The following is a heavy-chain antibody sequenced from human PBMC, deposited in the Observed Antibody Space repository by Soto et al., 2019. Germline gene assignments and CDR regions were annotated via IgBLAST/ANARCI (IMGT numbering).Heavy chain of an antibody. CDR1: GFTFDDYA. CDR2: ISWNSGSI. D-gene: IGHD6-19*01. CDR3: AKARAVAGHFDY. J-gene: IGHJ4*02. Sequence: EVQLVESGGGLVQPGRSLRLSCAASGFTFDDYAMHWVRQAPGKGLEWVSGISWNSGSIGYADSVKGRFTISRDNAKNSLYLQMNSLRAEDTALYYCAKARAVAGHFDYWGQGTLVTVSS. V-gene: IGHV3-9*01.